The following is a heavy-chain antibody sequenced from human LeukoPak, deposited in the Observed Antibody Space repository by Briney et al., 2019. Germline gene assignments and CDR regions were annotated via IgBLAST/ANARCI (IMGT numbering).Heavy chain of an antibody. D-gene: IGHD3-10*01. CDR1: GVSISSYY. J-gene: IGHJ4*02. Sequence: SETLSLTCTVSGVSISSYYWSWIRQPPGQGLEWIGYIYYSGSTNYNPSLKSRVTISVDTSKNQFSLKLSSVTAADTAVYYCARYGSGSYREFDSWGQGTLVTVSS. V-gene: IGHV4-59*01. CDR2: IYYSGST. CDR3: ARYGSGSYREFDS.